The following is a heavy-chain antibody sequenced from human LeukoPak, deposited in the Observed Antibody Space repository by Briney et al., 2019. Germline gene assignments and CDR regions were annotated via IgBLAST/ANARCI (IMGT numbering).Heavy chain of an antibody. J-gene: IGHJ6*02. V-gene: IGHV1-2*02. CDR1: GYTFSDYY. D-gene: IGHD7-27*01. Sequence: ASVKDSCKASGYTFSDYYIHWVRQAPGQGLEWMGWINPNSGGTNYAQKFQGRVTMTRDTSISTAYMELSRLRSDDTAVFYCARFTAKWGYYYYGMDVWGQGTTVTVS. CDR3: ARFTAKWGYYYYGMDV. CDR2: INPNSGGT.